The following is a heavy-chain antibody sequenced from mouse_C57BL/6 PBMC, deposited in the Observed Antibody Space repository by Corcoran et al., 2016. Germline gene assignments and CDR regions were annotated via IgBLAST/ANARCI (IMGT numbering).Heavy chain of an antibody. V-gene: IGHV1-26*01. CDR3: AFYNFDY. D-gene: IGHD1-1*01. CDR2: INPNNGGT. Sequence: EVQLQQSGHEMEKPGASVKISCKASGYTLTDYYMNWVQQSHGKSLEWIGDINPNNGGTSYNQKFKGKATLTVDKSSSTAYMELRSLTSEDSAVYYCAFYNFDYWGQGTTLTVSS. J-gene: IGHJ2*01. CDR1: GYTLTDYY.